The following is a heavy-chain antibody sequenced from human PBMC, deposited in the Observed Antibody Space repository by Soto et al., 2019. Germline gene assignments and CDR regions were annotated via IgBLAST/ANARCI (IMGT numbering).Heavy chain of an antibody. CDR3: ARDREAYTDWFDP. CDR2: IYYSGST. J-gene: IGHJ5*02. CDR1: GGSISSSDYY. Sequence: TSETLSLTCTVSGGSISSSDYYWSWIRQPPGKGLEWIGYIYYSGSTYYNPSLKSRVTISVDTSKNQFSLKLSSVTAADTAVYYCARDREAYTDWFDPWGQGTLVTVSS. V-gene: IGHV4-30-4*01. D-gene: IGHD4-4*01.